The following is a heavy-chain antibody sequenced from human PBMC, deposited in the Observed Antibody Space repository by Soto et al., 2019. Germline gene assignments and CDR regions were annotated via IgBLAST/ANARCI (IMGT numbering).Heavy chain of an antibody. CDR2: VISASGSV. J-gene: IGHJ1*01. D-gene: IGHD1-1*01. Sequence: QVQVVQSGAEVKKPGSSVKISCKASGRIFSSFPTSWVRQVPGQGLEWMGGVISASGSVTYAPTFQGRVTMTAVNSAGIGYMELTSLTSEDTAIYYCARVGSRDAYNAVLDQWGPGTMVTVPS. V-gene: IGHV1-69*06. CDR1: GRIFSSFP. CDR3: ARVGSRDAYNAVLDQ.